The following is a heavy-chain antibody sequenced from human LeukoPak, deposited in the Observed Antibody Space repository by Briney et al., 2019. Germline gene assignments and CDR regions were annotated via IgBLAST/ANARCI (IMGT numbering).Heavy chain of an antibody. CDR1: GYTFTGYY. V-gene: IGHV1-2*02. D-gene: IGHD3-22*01. CDR3: ARAPGSYYDSSGYYSYYYYYGMDV. Sequence: GASVKVSCKASGYTFTGYYMHWLRQAPGQGLEWMGWIIPNSGGTNYAQKFQGRVTMTRDTSISTAYMELSRLRSDDTAVYYCARAPGSYYDSSGYYSYYYYYGMDVWGQGTTVTVSS. CDR2: IIPNSGGT. J-gene: IGHJ6*02.